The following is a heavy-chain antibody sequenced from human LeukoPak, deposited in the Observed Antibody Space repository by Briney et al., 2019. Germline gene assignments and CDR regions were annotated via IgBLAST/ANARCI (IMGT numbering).Heavy chain of an antibody. Sequence: SETLSLTCTVSGGSISSGGYYWSWIRQHPGKGLEWIGYIYYSGSTYYNPSLKSRVTISVDTSKNQFSLKLSSVTAADTAVYYCAAMDTAMDYFDYWGQGTLVTVSS. J-gene: IGHJ4*02. D-gene: IGHD5-18*01. V-gene: IGHV4-31*03. CDR1: GGSISSGGYY. CDR3: AAMDTAMDYFDY. CDR2: IYYSGST.